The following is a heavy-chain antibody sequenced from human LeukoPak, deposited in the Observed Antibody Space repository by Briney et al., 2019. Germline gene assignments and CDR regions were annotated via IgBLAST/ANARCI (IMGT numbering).Heavy chain of an antibody. CDR3: ARQVQLERLGFGKEGSAFDY. V-gene: IGHV1-2*02. D-gene: IGHD1-1*01. CDR1: GYTFTGYY. Sequence: ASVKVSCKASGYTFTGYYMHWVRQAPGQGLEWMGWINPNSGGTNYAQKFQGRVTMTRDTSISTAYMELNSLRAEDTAVYYCARQVQLERLGFGKEGSAFDYWGQGTLVTVSS. CDR2: INPNSGGT. J-gene: IGHJ4*02.